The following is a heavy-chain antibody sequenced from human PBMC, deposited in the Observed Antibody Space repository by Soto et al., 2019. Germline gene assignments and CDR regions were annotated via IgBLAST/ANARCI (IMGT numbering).Heavy chain of an antibody. CDR2: INHSGST. CDR1: GGSFSGYY. Sequence: SETLSLTCAVYGGSFSGYYWSWIRQPPGKGLEWIGEINHSGSTNYNPSLKSRVTISVDTSKNQFSLKLSSVTAADTAVYYCARLRGLTDWGQGTLVTVSS. V-gene: IGHV4-34*01. CDR3: ARLRGLTD. D-gene: IGHD5-12*01. J-gene: IGHJ4*02.